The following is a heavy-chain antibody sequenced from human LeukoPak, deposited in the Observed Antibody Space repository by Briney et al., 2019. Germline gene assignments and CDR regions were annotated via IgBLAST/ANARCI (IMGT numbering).Heavy chain of an antibody. CDR1: GGSISSSGYD. D-gene: IGHD1-26*01. CDR2: ILSGGTT. Sequence: SETLSLTCTVSGGSISSSGYDWGWIRQAPGKGLEWLGTILSGGTTYYIPSLESRLTISVDTSKNQFSLRLNSVTAADTAVYYCARHVGGTYPRYLSWFDPWGQGTLATVSS. J-gene: IGHJ5*02. V-gene: IGHV4-39*01. CDR3: ARHVGGTYPRYLSWFDP.